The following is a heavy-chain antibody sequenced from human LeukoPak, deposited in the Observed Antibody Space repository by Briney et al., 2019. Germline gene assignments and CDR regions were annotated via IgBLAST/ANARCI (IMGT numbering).Heavy chain of an antibody. J-gene: IGHJ4*02. CDR1: GFTFSGYS. D-gene: IGHD3-16*02. CDR2: ISSSSSYI. V-gene: IGHV3-21*01. CDR3: ASFVGGAVVY. Sequence: GGPLRLSCAASGFTFSGYSMNGVRQAPGKGLEWVSSISSSSSYIYYADSVKGRFTISRDNAKNSLYLQMNSLRAEDTAVYYCASFVGGAVVYWGQGTLVTVSS.